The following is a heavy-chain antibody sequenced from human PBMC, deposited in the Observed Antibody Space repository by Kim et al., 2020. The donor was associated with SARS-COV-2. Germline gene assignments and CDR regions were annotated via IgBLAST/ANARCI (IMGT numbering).Heavy chain of an antibody. Sequence: GSLRLSCAVSGFTFRSHWMYWVRQAPGEGLVWVSRIKSDGTSPLYAGSVKGRFTISRDLATNTVYLQMNSLGVEDSAMYYCALLSGDAGGYWAQGTLVT. V-gene: IGHV3-74*01. CDR3: ALLSGDAGGY. J-gene: IGHJ4*02. D-gene: IGHD7-27*01. CDR2: IKSDGTSP. CDR1: GFTFRSHW.